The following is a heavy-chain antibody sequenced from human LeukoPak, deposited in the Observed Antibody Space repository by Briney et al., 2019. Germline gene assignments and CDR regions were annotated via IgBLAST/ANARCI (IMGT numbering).Heavy chain of an antibody. V-gene: IGHV5-51*01. J-gene: IGHJ5*02. CDR3: ARLSGGSP. D-gene: IGHD2-15*01. CDR1: GYSFASSW. Sequence: PGESLKISCQSSGYSFASSWIGWVRQMPGKGLEWMGTSFPADSNTRYSPSFQGQVTISVDKSNNTAYLQWSSLNASDTAIYYCARLSGGSPWGQGTLVTVSS. CDR2: SFPADSNT.